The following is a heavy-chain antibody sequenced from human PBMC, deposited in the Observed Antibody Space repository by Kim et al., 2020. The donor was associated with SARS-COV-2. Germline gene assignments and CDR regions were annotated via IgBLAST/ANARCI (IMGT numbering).Heavy chain of an antibody. CDR1: GYTLTELS. CDR2: FDPEDGET. V-gene: IGHV1-24*01. J-gene: IGHJ6*02. D-gene: IGHD3-3*01. Sequence: SVKVSCKVSGYTLTELSMHWVRQAPGKGLEWMGGFDPEDGETVYAQKFQGRVTMTEDTSTDTAYMELSSLRSEDTAVYYCATGSITIFGVVPRYGMDVWGQGTTVTVSS. CDR3: ATGSITIFGVVPRYGMDV.